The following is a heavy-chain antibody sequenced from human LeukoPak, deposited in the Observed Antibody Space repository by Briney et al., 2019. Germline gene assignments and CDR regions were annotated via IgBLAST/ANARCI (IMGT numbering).Heavy chain of an antibody. CDR2: ISGSGGTT. V-gene: IGHV3-23*01. Sequence: PGGSLRLSCAASGFTFSSYAMSWVRQAPGQGLEWVSAISGSGGTTFYADYVKGRFTISRDNSKNTLYLHMNSLRAEDTAVYYWAARGDCGGDCYGYWGQGTLVTVSS. J-gene: IGHJ4*02. CDR1: GFTFSSYA. D-gene: IGHD2-21*01. CDR3: AARGDCGGDCYGY.